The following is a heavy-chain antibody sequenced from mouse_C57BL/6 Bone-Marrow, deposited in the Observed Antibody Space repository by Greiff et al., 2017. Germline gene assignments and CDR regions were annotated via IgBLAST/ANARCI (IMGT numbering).Heavy chain of an antibody. CDR2: INPGSGNT. V-gene: IGHV1-76*01. Sequence: QVQLQQSGAELVRPGASVKLSCKASGYTFTDYYINWVKQGPGQGLEWIARINPGSGNTYYNEKFKGKATLTVEKSSSTAYMQLSSLTSENSAVYLYARRRSCYFDYSGQDTTLTVSS. CDR3: ARRRSCYFDY. CDR1: GYTFTDYY. J-gene: IGHJ2*01.